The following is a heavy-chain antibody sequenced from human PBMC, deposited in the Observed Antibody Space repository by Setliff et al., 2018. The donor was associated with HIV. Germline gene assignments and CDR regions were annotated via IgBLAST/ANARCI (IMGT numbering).Heavy chain of an antibody. D-gene: IGHD2-21*02. CDR1: GYIFNDYY. CDR3: ARDLPDGGGDCYPYYIDV. V-gene: IGHV1-18*04. Sequence: ASVKVSCKASGYIFNDYYMHWVRQAPGQGLEWMGWISAYNGNTNYAQKFRGRVTITTDTSTSTAYMELRSLKSDDTAVYYCARDLPDGGGDCYPYYIDVWGKGTTVTVSS. J-gene: IGHJ6*03. CDR2: ISAYNGNT.